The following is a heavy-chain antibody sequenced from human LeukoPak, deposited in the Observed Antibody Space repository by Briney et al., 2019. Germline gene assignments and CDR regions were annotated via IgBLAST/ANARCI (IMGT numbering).Heavy chain of an antibody. CDR3: ASGITMVRGVIITGWNY. Sequence: PGGSLRLSCAASGFTFSSYGMHWVRQAPGKGLEWVAFIRYDGSNKYYADSVKGRFTISRDNAKNSLYLQMNSLRAEDTAVYYCASGITMVRGVIITGWNYWGQGTLVTVSS. CDR2: IRYDGSNK. J-gene: IGHJ4*02. CDR1: GFTFSSYG. D-gene: IGHD3-10*01. V-gene: IGHV3-30*02.